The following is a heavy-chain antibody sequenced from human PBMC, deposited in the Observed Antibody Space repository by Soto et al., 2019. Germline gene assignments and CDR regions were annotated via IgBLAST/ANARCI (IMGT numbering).Heavy chain of an antibody. V-gene: IGHV4-34*01. D-gene: IGHD2-2*01. CDR1: GGSFSGYY. Sequence: QVRLQQWGAGLLKPSETLSLTCAVYGGSFSGYYWAWIRQPPGKGLEWMGEVNHSGSSNDNPSLKSRVTIAVDTPTKQFSLKLTSVSAADTAVYYCARGHSTSGFDFWGQGTLVTVSS. J-gene: IGHJ4*02. CDR2: VNHSGSS. CDR3: ARGHSTSGFDF.